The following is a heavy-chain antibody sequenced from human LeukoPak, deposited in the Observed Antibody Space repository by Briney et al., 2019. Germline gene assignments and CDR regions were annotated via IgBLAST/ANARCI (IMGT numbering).Heavy chain of an antibody. CDR2: ISAYNGNT. V-gene: IGHV1-18*01. CDR3: ARFTPIFDY. CDR1: GHTFTSYG. Sequence: GASVKVSCKATGHTFTSYGISWVRQAPGQGLEWMGWISAYNGNTNYAQKLQGRVTMTTDTSTSTAYVELRSLRSDDTAVYYCARFTPIFDYWGQGTLVTVSS. J-gene: IGHJ4*02.